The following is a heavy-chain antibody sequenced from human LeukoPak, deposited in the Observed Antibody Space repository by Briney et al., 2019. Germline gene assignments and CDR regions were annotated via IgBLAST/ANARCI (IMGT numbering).Heavy chain of an antibody. J-gene: IGHJ4*02. CDR3: ARGPHWDPHFDY. CDR1: GYIFTDYY. D-gene: IGHD7-27*01. CDR2: INPNSGGT. Sequence: ASVKVSCKASGYIFTDYYMHWVRQAPGQELGWMGRINPNSGGTNYAQKFQGRVTMTRGTSISTAYMELTRLRSDDTAVYYCARGPHWDPHFDYWGQGTLVTVSS. V-gene: IGHV1/OR15-1*04.